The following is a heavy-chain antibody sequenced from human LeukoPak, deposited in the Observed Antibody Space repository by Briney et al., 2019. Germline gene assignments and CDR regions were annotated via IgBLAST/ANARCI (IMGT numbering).Heavy chain of an antibody. V-gene: IGHV3-23*01. Sequence: GGSLRLSCAASGFTFGTNGMSWVRRAPGKGLEWVASNTGSGATYYADSVKGRFTTSRDISKNTLYLQTDSLRAEDTAVYFCAKGTISFDSWGQGTLVTVSS. CDR1: GFTFGTNG. J-gene: IGHJ4*02. D-gene: IGHD4/OR15-4a*01. CDR2: NTGSGAT. CDR3: AKGTISFDS.